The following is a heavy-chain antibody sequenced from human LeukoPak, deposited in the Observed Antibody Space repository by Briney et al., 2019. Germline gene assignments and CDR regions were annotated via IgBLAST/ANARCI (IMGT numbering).Heavy chain of an antibody. CDR3: ARDLLGYYDSSGCFDY. D-gene: IGHD3-22*01. CDR2: IIPIFGTA. V-gene: IGHV1-69*13. CDR1: GGTFSSYA. Sequence: SVKVSCKASGGTFSSYAISWVRQAPGQGLEWMGGIIPIFGTANYAQKFQGRVTITADESTSTAYMELSSLRSEDTAVYYCARDLLGYYDSSGCFDYWGQGTLVTASS. J-gene: IGHJ4*02.